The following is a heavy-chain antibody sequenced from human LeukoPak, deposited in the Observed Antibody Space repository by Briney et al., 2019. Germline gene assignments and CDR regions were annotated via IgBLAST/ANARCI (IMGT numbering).Heavy chain of an antibody. D-gene: IGHD6-6*01. CDR2: MNPNSGNT. V-gene: IGHV1-8*03. Sequence: GASVKVSCRASGYTFTSYDINWVRQATGQGLEWMGWMNPNSGNTGYAQKFQGRVTITRNTSISTAYMELSSLRSEDTAVYYCARGVGSRVAARPRGGNWFDPWGQGTLVTVSS. CDR1: GYTFTSYD. J-gene: IGHJ5*02. CDR3: ARGVGSRVAARPRGGNWFDP.